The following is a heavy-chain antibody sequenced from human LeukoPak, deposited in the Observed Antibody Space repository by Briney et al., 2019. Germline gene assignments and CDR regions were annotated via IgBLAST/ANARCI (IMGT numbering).Heavy chain of an antibody. J-gene: IGHJ4*02. V-gene: IGHV4-34*01. CDR3: ARGDYGGTTSEFDY. CDR1: GEPFSGFY. D-gene: IGHD4-23*01. Sequence: SETLSLTCAASGEPFSGFYWSWIRQPPGKGLEWIGEINHSGRTNYNPSLKSRVTISVDPTKNQFSLKLNSVIAADTAVYYCARGDYGGTTSEFDYWGQGTLVTVSS. CDR2: INHSGRT.